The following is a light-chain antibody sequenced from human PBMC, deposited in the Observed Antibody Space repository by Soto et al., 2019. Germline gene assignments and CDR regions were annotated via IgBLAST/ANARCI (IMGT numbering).Light chain of an antibody. V-gene: IGKV1-5*03. Sequence: DIQMTQSPSTLSASVGDRVTITCRASQSISSWLAWYQQKPGKAPKLLMYKASSLESGVPSRFSGSGSGTEFSLTISSLQPDDFATYYCQQYGSYSHTFGQGTELEIK. J-gene: IGKJ2*01. CDR1: QSISSW. CDR2: KAS. CDR3: QQYGSYSHT.